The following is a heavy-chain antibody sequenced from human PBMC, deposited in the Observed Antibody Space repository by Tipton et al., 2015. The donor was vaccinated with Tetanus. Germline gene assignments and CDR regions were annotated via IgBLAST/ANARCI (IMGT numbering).Heavy chain of an antibody. CDR3: ASGSALDY. Sequence: SLRLSCAASGFTFSSYSMNWVRQAPGKGLEWVSSISSSSSYIYYAASLTGRITISRDNAKSSLFLQLNSLRDEDTGVYYCASGSALDYWGQGILVAVSS. V-gene: IGHV3-21*01. J-gene: IGHJ4*02. CDR1: GFTFSSYS. CDR2: ISSSSSYI. D-gene: IGHD6-25*01.